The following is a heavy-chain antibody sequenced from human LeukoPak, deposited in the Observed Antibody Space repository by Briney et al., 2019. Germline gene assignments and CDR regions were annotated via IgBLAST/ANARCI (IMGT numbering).Heavy chain of an antibody. CDR3: AKDHTTTRAPGFDP. V-gene: IGHV3-30*02. J-gene: IGHJ5*02. CDR1: GFTFSSYG. D-gene: IGHD1-26*01. Sequence: GGSLRLSCAASGFTFSSYGMHWVRQAPGKGLEWVAFIRYDGSNKYYADSVKGRFTISRDNSKNTLYLQMNSLRAEDTAVYYCAKDHTTTRAPGFDPWGQGTLVTVSS. CDR2: IRYDGSNK.